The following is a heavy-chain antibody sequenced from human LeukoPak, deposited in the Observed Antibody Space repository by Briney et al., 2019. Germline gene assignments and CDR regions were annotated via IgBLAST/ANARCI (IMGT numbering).Heavy chain of an antibody. CDR1: GGFISSYY. J-gene: IGHJ4*02. CDR2: IYTSGST. V-gene: IGHV4-4*07. Sequence: SETLSLTCTVSGGFISSYYWSWIRQPAGKGLEWIGRIYTSGSTNYNPSLKSRVTMSVDTSKNQFSLKLSSVTAADTAVYYCAGSPYYYDSSGYYYESYFDYWGQGTLVTVSS. D-gene: IGHD3-22*01. CDR3: AGSPYYYDSSGYYYESYFDY.